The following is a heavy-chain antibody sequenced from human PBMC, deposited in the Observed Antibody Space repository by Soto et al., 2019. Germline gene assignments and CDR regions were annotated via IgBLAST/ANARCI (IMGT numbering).Heavy chain of an antibody. CDR2: INAGNGNT. V-gene: IGHV1-3*01. Sequence: GASVKVSCKASGYTFTSYAMHWVRQAPGQRLEWMGWINAGNGNTKYSQKFQGRVTITRDTSASTAYMELSSLRSEDTAVYYCARDGSSGWYSWFDPWGQGTLVTVSS. D-gene: IGHD6-19*01. CDR3: ARDGSSGWYSWFDP. CDR1: GYTFTSYA. J-gene: IGHJ5*02.